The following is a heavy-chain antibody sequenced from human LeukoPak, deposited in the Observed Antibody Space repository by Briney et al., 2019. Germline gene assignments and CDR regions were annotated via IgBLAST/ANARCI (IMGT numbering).Heavy chain of an antibody. CDR1: GYTFASFV. D-gene: IGHD2-15*01. CDR3: ARDIVMVVGSFYYGMDF. V-gene: IGHV1-18*01. Sequence: ASVKVSCKASGYTFASFVISWVRQAPGQGLEWMGWISAYNGNTNYAQNFQDRVTMTTDTSTSTAYMELRSLRSDDTAVYYCARDIVMVVGSFYYGMDFWGQGTTVTVS. J-gene: IGHJ6*02. CDR2: ISAYNGNT.